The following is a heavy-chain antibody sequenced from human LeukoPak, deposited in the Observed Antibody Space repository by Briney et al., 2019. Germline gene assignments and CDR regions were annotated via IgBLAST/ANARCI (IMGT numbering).Heavy chain of an antibody. CDR3: ARHQTNNYGSGTPFDY. V-gene: IGHV4-39*01. CDR2: IYHSGNS. J-gene: IGHJ4*02. CDR1: GGSVSSTYY. D-gene: IGHD3-10*01. Sequence: PSETLSLTCIVSGGSVSSTYYWSWIRQPPGKGLEWIGSIYHSGNSNYNPSLKSRVTMSVDTSKNQYSLKLSSVTAADTAVYYCARHQTNNYGSGTPFDYWGQGTLVAVSS.